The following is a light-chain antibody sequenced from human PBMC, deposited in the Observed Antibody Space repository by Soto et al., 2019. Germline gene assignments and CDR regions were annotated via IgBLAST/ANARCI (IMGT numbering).Light chain of an antibody. CDR1: QSLVHSYGNTY. CDR2: KAY. CDR3: MQGITFT. V-gene: IGKV2-30*02. J-gene: IGKJ1*01. Sequence: IVLTQSPLSLPVTLGQPASISCRSSQSLVHSYGNTYLNWFQQRQGQSPRRRIYKAYNRDSGVPDRVSGSGSGTDFTLSIRRVEADDDGVYYCMQGITFTFGQGTRVEIK.